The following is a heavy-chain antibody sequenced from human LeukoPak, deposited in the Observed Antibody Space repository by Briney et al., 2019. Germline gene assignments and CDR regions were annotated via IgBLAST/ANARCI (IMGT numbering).Heavy chain of an antibody. D-gene: IGHD2-15*01. V-gene: IGHV3-48*03. CDR3: ARWVCSGGSCYSGYYGMDV. Sequence: GGSLRLSCAASGFTFSSYEMNWVRQAPGKGLEWVSYISSSGSTIYYADSVKGRFTISRDNAKNSLYLQMNSLRAEDTAVYYCARWVCSGGSCYSGYYGMDVWGQGTTVTVSS. J-gene: IGHJ6*02. CDR2: ISSSGSTI. CDR1: GFTFSSYE.